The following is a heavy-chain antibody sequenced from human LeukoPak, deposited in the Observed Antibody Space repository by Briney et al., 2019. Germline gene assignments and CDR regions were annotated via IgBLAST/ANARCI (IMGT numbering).Heavy chain of an antibody. CDR3: ARSGYSYALDH. Sequence: GGSLRLSCAASGFSFSTFWMSWVRQAPGKGLEWVANTKGDDSEKYYVESVQGRFAISRDNAKNSLYLHMNSLRAEDTALYYCARSGYSYALDHWGQGSLVVVSS. V-gene: IGHV3-7*01. D-gene: IGHD5-18*01. CDR2: TKGDDSEK. J-gene: IGHJ1*01. CDR1: GFSFSTFW.